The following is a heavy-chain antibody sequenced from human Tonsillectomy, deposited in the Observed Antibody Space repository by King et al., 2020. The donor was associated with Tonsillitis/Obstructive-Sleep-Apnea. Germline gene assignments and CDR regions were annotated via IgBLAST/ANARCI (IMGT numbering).Heavy chain of an antibody. CDR2: IYWDDDK. D-gene: IGHD1-1*01. V-gene: IGHV2-5*02. J-gene: IGHJ3*01. CDR1: GFSLTTYGVG. CDR3: AHRVIRNNDWNGGAFDV. Sequence: TLKESGPTLVKPTQTLTLTCTFSGFSLTTYGVGVGWIRQPPGKALEWLALIYWDDDKRYSPYLKCSLTITKDTSRSQVVITMTNMDPMDTATYYCAHRVIRNNDWNGGAFDVWGQGTMVTVSS.